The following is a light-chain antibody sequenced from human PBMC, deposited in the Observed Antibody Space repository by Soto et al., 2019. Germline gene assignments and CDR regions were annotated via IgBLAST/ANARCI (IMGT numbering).Light chain of an antibody. CDR3: VSYTDTDTLV. CDR1: NTDVGQDKS. V-gene: IGLV2-14*01. Sequence: QSVLTQPASVSGSLGQSITISCVGCNTDVGQDKSVSWYQQGPGKAPKLLIFEVTNRPSGVSSRFSGSRSGNTASLTISGLQPDDEGDYFCVSYTDTDTLVFGTGTKLTVL. J-gene: IGLJ1*01. CDR2: EVT.